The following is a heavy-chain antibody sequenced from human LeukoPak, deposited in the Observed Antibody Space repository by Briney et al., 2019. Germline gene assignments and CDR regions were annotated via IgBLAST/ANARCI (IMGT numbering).Heavy chain of an antibody. CDR2: ISGSGGST. D-gene: IGHD6-13*01. CDR3: AKALVSSCHGCYFDY. V-gene: IGHV3-23*01. Sequence: GGSLRLSCAASGFTFSSYAMSWVRQAPGKGLGWVSAISGSGGSTYYADSVKGRFTISRDNSKNTLYLQMNSLRAEDTAVYYCAKALVSSCHGCYFDYWGQGTLVTVSS. CDR1: GFTFSSYA. J-gene: IGHJ4*02.